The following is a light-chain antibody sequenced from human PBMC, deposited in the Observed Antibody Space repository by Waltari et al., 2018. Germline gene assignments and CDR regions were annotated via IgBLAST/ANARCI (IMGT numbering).Light chain of an antibody. J-gene: IGKJ1*01. Sequence: EIVLTQSPGTLSLSQGERACLSCRASQSVGSRYLAWYQQKAGQAPRLLISGASNRATGIPDRFSGSGSGTDFTLTISGLEPEDFAVYYCQQYNNSPWTFGQGTKVEIK. CDR2: GAS. V-gene: IGKV3-20*01. CDR3: QQYNNSPWT. CDR1: QSVGSRY.